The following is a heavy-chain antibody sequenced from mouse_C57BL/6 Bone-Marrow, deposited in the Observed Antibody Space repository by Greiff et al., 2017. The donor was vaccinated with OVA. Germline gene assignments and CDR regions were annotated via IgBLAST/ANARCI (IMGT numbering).Heavy chain of an antibody. D-gene: IGHD1-1*01. CDR2: ISYDGSN. J-gene: IGHJ2*01. V-gene: IGHV3-6*01. CDR3: ASKEGYGSSPFFDY. Sequence: EVQLQESGPGLVKPSQSLSLTCSVTGYSITSGYYWNWIRQFPGNKLEWMGYISYDGSNNYNPSLKNRISITRDTSKNQFFLKLNSVTTEDTATXYCASKEGYGSSPFFDYWGQGTTLTVSS. CDR1: GYSITSGYY.